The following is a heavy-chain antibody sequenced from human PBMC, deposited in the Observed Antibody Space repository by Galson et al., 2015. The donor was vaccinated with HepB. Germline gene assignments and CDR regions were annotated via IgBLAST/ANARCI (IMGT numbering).Heavy chain of an antibody. Sequence: SVKVSCKATGGTFSSYSFSWVRQAPGQGFEWMGRIIPILRMTNYAQKFRDRVIITADKSTNTAYMEVSSLRSDDTAIYYCARALAVAKPEYFQHWGQGTLVTVSS. CDR2: IIPILRMT. CDR3: ARALAVAKPEYFQH. CDR1: GGTFSSYS. V-gene: IGHV1-69*02. J-gene: IGHJ1*01. D-gene: IGHD6-19*01.